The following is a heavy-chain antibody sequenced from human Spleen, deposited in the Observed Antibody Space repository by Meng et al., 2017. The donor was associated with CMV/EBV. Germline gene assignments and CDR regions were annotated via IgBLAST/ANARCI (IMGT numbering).Heavy chain of an antibody. J-gene: IGHJ4*02. V-gene: IGHV3-20*04. Sequence: GESLKISCAASEFTFSSYGMNWVRQAPGKGLEWVAGINWNGASTGYADSVKGRFTISRDNAKNSVYLQMNGLRVEDTALYYCARVRGYDFWSSYHYWGQGTQVTVSS. CDR1: EFTFSSYG. CDR2: INWNGAST. CDR3: ARVRGYDFWSSYHY. D-gene: IGHD3-3*01.